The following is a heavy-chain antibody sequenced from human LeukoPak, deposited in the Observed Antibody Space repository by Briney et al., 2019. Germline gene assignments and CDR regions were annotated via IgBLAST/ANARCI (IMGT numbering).Heavy chain of an antibody. CDR2: ISSSSSTI. V-gene: IGHV3-48*01. J-gene: IGHJ6*04. CDR3: ARERFLEWHVLEDV. D-gene: IGHD3-3*01. Sequence: GGSLRLSCAASGFTFSSYSMNWVRQAPGKGLEWVSYISSSSSTIYYADSVKGRFTISRDNAKNSLYLQMNSLRAEDTAVYYCARERFLEWHVLEDVWGKGTTVTVSS. CDR1: GFTFSSYS.